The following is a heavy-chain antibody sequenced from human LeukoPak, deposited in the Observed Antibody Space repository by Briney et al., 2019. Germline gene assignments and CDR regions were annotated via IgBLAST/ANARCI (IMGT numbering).Heavy chain of an antibody. CDR2: INHSGST. Sequence: SETLSLTCAVYGGSFSGYYWSWIRQPPGKGLEWIGEINHSGSTNYNPSLKSRVTISVDTSKNQFSLKLSSVTAADTAVYYCARKKVVVAARVGWFDPWGQGTLVTVSS. V-gene: IGHV4-34*01. CDR1: GGSFSGYY. J-gene: IGHJ5*02. CDR3: ARKKVVVAARVGWFDP. D-gene: IGHD2-15*01.